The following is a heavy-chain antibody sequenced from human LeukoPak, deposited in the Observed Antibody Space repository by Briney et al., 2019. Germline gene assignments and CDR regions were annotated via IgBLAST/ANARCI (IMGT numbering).Heavy chain of an antibody. J-gene: IGHJ4*02. Sequence: PGGSLRLSCAASGFTFSSYAMSWVRQAPGKGLEWVPAISGSGGSTYYADSVKGRFTISRDNSKNTLYLQMNSLRAEDTAVYYCAKDGSGSYFWSRREYYFDYWGQGTLVTVSS. CDR2: ISGSGGST. CDR1: GFTFSSYA. D-gene: IGHD1-26*01. CDR3: AKDGSGSYFWSRREYYFDY. V-gene: IGHV3-23*01.